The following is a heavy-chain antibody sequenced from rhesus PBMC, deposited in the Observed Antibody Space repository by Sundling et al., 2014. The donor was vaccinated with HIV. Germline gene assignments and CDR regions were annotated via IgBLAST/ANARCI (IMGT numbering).Heavy chain of an antibody. CDR3: ARHEYNIWTGYKDS. Sequence: QVQLQESGPGLVKPSETLPLTCAVSGASISSHYWSWIRQAPGKHLEWIGEINGNGGSTNYQPSLKSRVTISRDTSKNQFSLQVTSVTAADTAVYYCARHEYNIWTGYKDSWGQGVLVTVSS. CDR1: GASISSHY. J-gene: IGHJ4*01. D-gene: IGHD3-3*01. CDR2: INGNGGST. V-gene: IGHV4S2*01.